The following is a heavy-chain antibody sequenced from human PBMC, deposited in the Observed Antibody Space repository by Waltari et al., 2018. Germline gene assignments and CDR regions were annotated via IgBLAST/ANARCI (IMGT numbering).Heavy chain of an antibody. J-gene: IGHJ4*02. CDR2: ISGSGGST. Sequence: EKGLEWVSAISGSGGSTYYADSVKGRFTISRDNSKNTLYLQMNSLRAEDTAVYYCAKDLVPAAMPFFWGQGTLVTVSS. V-gene: IGHV3-23*01. D-gene: IGHD2-2*01. CDR3: AKDLVPAAMPFF.